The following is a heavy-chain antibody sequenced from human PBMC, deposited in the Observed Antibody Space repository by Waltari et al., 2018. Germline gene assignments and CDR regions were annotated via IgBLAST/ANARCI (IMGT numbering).Heavy chain of an antibody. CDR1: GLSLSTSGVG. D-gene: IGHD1-26*01. V-gene: IGHV2-5*01. CDR3: AHRSRIVGVLPVAPLDDAFDI. CDR2: ISWNDAK. J-gene: IGHJ3*02. Sequence: QITLKESGRTMVKPTHTLTLTCNFSGLSLSTSGVGGGWIRQPTGKTLEWLALISWNDAKRYSPSMKSRLTIPKDTSKNQVVLTMTNMDPVDTASYYCAHRSRIVGVLPVAPLDDAFDIWGQGTMVTVSS.